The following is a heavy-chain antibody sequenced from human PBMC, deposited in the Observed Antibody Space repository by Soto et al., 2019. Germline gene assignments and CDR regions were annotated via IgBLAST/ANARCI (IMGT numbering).Heavy chain of an antibody. Sequence: QVQLVQSGAEVKKPGSSVKVSCKASGGTFSSYAISWVRQAPGQGLEWMGGIIPIFGTANYAQKFQGRVTSRADESTSTAYMELSSLRSEDTAVYYCARNGYSYGYGWFDPWGQGTLVTVSS. CDR2: IIPIFGTA. CDR3: ARNGYSYGYGWFDP. CDR1: GGTFSSYA. J-gene: IGHJ5*02. D-gene: IGHD5-18*01. V-gene: IGHV1-69*01.